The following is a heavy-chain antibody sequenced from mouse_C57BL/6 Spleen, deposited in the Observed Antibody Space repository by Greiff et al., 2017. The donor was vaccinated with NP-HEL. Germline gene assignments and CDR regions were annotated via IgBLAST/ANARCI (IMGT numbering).Heavy chain of an antibody. CDR3: ARDLLSYAMDY. CDR2: IDPSDSDT. D-gene: IGHD6-2*01. V-gene: IGHV1-52*01. Sequence: QVQLQQPGAELVRPGSSVKLSCKASGYTFTSYWMHWVKQRPIQGLEWIGNIDPSDSDTHYNQKFKDKATLTVDKSSSTAYMQLSSLTSEDSAVYYCARDLLSYAMDYWGQGTSVTVSS. J-gene: IGHJ4*01. CDR1: GYTFTSYW.